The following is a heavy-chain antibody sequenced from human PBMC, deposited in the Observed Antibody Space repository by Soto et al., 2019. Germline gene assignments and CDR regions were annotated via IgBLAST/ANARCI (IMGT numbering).Heavy chain of an antibody. CDR1: GYTFTSYA. J-gene: IGHJ6*02. V-gene: IGHV1-3*01. CDR3: ARSLGYCTNGVCPMDV. D-gene: IGHD2-8*01. CDR2: VNAGNGNT. Sequence: ASVKVSCKASGYTFTSYAMHWVRQAPGQRLEWMGWVNAGNGNTKYSQKFQGRVTITRDTSASTAYMELSSLRSEDTAVYYCARSLGYCTNGVCPMDVWGQGTTVTVSS.